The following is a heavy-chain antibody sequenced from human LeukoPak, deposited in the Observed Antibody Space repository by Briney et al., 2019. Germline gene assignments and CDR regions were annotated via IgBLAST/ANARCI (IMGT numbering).Heavy chain of an antibody. D-gene: IGHD3-3*01. CDR3: ARDFYDFWSGPFDYYYYMDV. CDR2: IYYSGST. J-gene: IGHJ6*03. CDR1: GGSISSYY. V-gene: IGHV4-59*01. Sequence: SETLSLTCTVSGGSISSYYWSWIRQPPGKGLEWIGYIYYSGSTNYNPSLKSRVTISVGTSKNQFSLKLSSVTAADTAVYYCARDFYDFWSGPFDYYYYMDVWGKGTTVTVSS.